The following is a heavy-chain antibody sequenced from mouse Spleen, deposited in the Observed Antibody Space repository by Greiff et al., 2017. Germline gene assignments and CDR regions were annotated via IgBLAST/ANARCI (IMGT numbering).Heavy chain of an antibody. CDR3: ARNKGNSNYPWFAY. J-gene: IGHJ3*01. CDR1: GFSLTSYG. CDR2: IWSGGST. Sequence: VKVEESGPGLVQPSQSLPITCTVSGFSLTSYGVHWVRQSPGKGLEWLGVIWSGGSTDYNAAFISRLSISKDNSKSQVFFKMNSLQADDTAIYYCARNKGNSNYPWFAYWGQGTLVTVSA. V-gene: IGHV2-2*01. D-gene: IGHD2-5*01.